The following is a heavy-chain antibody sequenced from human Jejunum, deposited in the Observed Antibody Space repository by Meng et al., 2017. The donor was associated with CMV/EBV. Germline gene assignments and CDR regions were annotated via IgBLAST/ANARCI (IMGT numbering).Heavy chain of an antibody. J-gene: IGHJ4*02. V-gene: IGHV3-66*02. CDR3: ARDGLSGYFGDYYFDY. CDR1: FTVSSNY. Sequence: FTVSSNYITWVRQAPGKGPEWISVTFAGRSTYYADSVKGRFTISRDNSKNTLHLQMGSLRAEDMAVYYCARDGLSGYFGDYYFDYWGQGALVTVSS. D-gene: IGHD3-3*01. CDR2: TFAGRST.